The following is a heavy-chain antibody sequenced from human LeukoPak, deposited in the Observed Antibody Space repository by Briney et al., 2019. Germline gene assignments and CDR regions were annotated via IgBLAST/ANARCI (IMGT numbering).Heavy chain of an antibody. D-gene: IGHD2-2*01. CDR3: ARHYLSDGILSTFDP. V-gene: IGHV4-39*01. CDR1: GGSISSSPYY. Sequence: SETLSLTCTVSGGSISSSPYYWGWIRQPPGKGLEWIGTIYYRGSTYSNPSLNSRVTISLDTSKNQFSLRLRSVTAADTALYYCARHYLSDGILSTFDPWGQGTLVTASS. CDR2: IYYRGST. J-gene: IGHJ5*02.